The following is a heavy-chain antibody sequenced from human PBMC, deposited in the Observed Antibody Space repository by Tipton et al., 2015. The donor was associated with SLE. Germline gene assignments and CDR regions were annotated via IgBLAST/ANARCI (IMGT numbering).Heavy chain of an antibody. J-gene: IGHJ6*02. D-gene: IGHD2-8*01. Sequence: TLSLTCAVDGVALNIYHWSWIRQPPGKGLEWIGEITQSGGTNYSPSLKSRVTTSVDTSKNQFSLKLSSVTAADTAMYYCARGMLTWRGAIVGVDVWGQGTTVNVSS. CDR1: GVALNIYH. CDR3: ARGMLTWRGAIVGVDV. V-gene: IGHV4-34*01. CDR2: ITQSGGT.